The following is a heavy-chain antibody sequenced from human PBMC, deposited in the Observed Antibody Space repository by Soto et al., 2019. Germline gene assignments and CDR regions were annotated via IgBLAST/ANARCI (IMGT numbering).Heavy chain of an antibody. CDR2: IYYIGTT. CDR3: AREEKQLSRYGGDFDY. D-gene: IGHD3-16*01. Sequence: QVQLQESGPGLVKPSETLSLTCSVSDGSVNTGNYYWSWIRQPPGKGLEWIGHIYYIGTTNYNPYLNNRVTISVDTWKDHFSLKGPSVAAADTAVYLCAREEKQLSRYGGDFDYWGQGILVTVSS. CDR1: DGSVNTGNYY. V-gene: IGHV4-61*01. J-gene: IGHJ4*02.